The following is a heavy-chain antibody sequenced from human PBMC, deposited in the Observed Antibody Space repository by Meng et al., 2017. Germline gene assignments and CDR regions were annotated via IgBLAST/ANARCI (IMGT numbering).Heavy chain of an antibody. CDR2: ISYDGSNK. V-gene: IGHV3-30-3*01. CDR1: GFTFSNYA. CDR3: ASTDKYYLDY. Sequence: QVQLVESGGRVVHPGRSLSLSCAASGFTFSNYAMHWVRQAPGKGLEWVALISYDGSNKYYADAVKGRFTLSRDNSKNTQYLQMNSLRAEDTAVYYCASTDKYYLDYWGQGTLVTVSS. J-gene: IGHJ4*02.